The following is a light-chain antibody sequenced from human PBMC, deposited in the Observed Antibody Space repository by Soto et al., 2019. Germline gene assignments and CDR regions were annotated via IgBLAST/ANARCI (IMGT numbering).Light chain of an antibody. CDR1: QSVSSY. J-gene: IGKJ1*01. Sequence: ENLLTQSPATLSLSAGSRDTLSCRASQSVSSYLAWYQQKPGQAPRLLIYGASSRATGIPDRFSGSGSGTDFTLTISRLEPEDFAVYYCQQYGISGTFGQGTKVDIK. V-gene: IGKV3-20*01. CDR3: QQYGISGT. CDR2: GAS.